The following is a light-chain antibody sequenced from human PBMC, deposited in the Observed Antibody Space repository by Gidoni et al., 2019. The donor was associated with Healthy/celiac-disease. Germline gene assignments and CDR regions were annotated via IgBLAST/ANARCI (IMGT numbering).Light chain of an antibody. J-gene: IGKJ1*01. Sequence: DIVMTQSPLSLPVTPGEPASISCRSSQSLLHSNGYNYLDWYLQKPGQSPQLLSYLGSNRASGVPDRFSGSGSGTDFTLKISRVEAEDVGVYYCMQALQPRWTFGQGTKVEIK. CDR3: MQALQPRWT. CDR1: QSLLHSNGYNY. V-gene: IGKV2-28*01. CDR2: LGS.